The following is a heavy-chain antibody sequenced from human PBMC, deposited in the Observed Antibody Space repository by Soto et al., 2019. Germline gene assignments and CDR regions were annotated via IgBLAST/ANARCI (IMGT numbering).Heavy chain of an antibody. V-gene: IGHV3-23*01. CDR2: ISCSGSIT. Sequence: GGSLRLSCAASEFTFSNYAMTWVRQAPGKGLEWVSSISCSGSITYYAESVKVRFAISIDNSKNNLFLQMNSLLAEDTAIYYCAKDEKISALAGYLEXWGQGTQVTVS. CDR3: AKDEKISALAGYLEX. CDR1: EFTFSNYA. J-gene: IGHJ4*02. D-gene: IGHD6-19*01.